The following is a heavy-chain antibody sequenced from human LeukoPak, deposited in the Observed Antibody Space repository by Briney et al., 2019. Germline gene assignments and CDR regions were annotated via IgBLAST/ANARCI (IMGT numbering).Heavy chain of an antibody. Sequence: GGSLRLSCAASGFTFSSYSMNWVRQSPGKGLEWVSSISSSSSYIYYADSVKGRFTIPRDNAKNSLYLQMNSLRAEDTAVYYCARDPDYGGNPGYFQHWGQGTLVTVSS. CDR2: ISSSSSYI. CDR1: GFTFSSYS. J-gene: IGHJ1*01. D-gene: IGHD4-23*01. CDR3: ARDPDYGGNPGYFQH. V-gene: IGHV3-21*01.